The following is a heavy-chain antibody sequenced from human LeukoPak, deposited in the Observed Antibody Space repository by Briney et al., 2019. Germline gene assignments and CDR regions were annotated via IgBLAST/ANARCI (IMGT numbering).Heavy chain of an antibody. CDR3: ARGGYSYGYDYYYYMDV. CDR2: INPNSGGT. D-gene: IGHD5-18*01. V-gene: IGHV1-2*02. CDR1: GYTFTGYY. J-gene: IGHJ6*03. Sequence: GASVKVSCKASGYTFTGYYMHWVRQAPGQGLEWMGWINPNSGGTNYAQKFQGRVTMTRDTSISTAYMELRSLRSDDTAVYYCARGGYSYGYDYYYYMDVWGKGTTVTISS.